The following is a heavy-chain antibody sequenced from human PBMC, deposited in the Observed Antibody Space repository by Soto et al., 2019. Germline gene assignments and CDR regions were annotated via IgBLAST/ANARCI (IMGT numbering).Heavy chain of an antibody. CDR1: GFTFGSYT. J-gene: IGHJ4*02. D-gene: IGHD5-18*01. Sequence: EVQLVESGGGLVKPGGSLRLSCATSGFTFGSYTMNWVRQAPGKGLEWVSCISSASSYIYYAVSVQGRFTISRDNSEKSLYLHMNSLRAEDTAVYYCARRSGYAYGSLDHWGQGVLVTVSS. CDR3: ARRSGYAYGSLDH. CDR2: ISSASSYI. V-gene: IGHV3-21*02.